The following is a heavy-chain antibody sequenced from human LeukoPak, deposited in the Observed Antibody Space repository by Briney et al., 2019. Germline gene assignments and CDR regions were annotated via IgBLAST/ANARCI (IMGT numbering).Heavy chain of an antibody. V-gene: IGHV4-59*01. Sequence: SETLSLTCTVSGGSISTYYWSWIRQPPGKGLEWIGYIYYSGSTNYNPSRQSRVTISVDTSKNQFSLRMSSVTAADTAVYYCARGDNYYDSSGYYLYWGQGTLVTVSS. D-gene: IGHD3-22*01. CDR1: GGSISTYY. J-gene: IGHJ4*02. CDR2: IYYSGST. CDR3: ARGDNYYDSSGYYLY.